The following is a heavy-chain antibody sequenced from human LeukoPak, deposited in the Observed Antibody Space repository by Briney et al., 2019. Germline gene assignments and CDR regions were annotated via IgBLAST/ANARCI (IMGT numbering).Heavy chain of an antibody. J-gene: IGHJ4*02. V-gene: IGHV3-23*01. CDR3: ARRGAGSGGLDY. CDR2: ITDTGNI. D-gene: IGHD6-19*01. CDR1: GFSFSLHA. Sequence: GGSLRLSCEASGFSFSLHAMNWVRQAPGKGLERVSAITDTGNIYYADSVKGRFTISRDTSKNTLFLQMNSLRAEDTALYYCARRGAGSGGLDYWGQGTLVTVSS.